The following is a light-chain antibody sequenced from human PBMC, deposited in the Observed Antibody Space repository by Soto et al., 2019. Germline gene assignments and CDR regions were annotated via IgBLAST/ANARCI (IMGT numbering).Light chain of an antibody. Sequence: ELVFTQSPVTLSLSPGDRATLSCRASQSVSRSYLGWYQQKPGQAPRLLMYGASIRAAGVPDRFSGSGSGTEFTLTISRLEPEDFTVYYCHHYETFGQGTKWIS. J-gene: IGKJ1*01. CDR3: HHYET. CDR1: QSVSRSY. V-gene: IGKV3-20*01. CDR2: GAS.